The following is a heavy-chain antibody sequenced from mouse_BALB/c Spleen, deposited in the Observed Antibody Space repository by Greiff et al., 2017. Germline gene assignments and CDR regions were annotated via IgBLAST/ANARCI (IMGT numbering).Heavy chain of an antibody. CDR3: ARASSLLGAWFAY. CDR1: GFTFTDYY. J-gene: IGHJ3*01. D-gene: IGHD1-2*01. V-gene: IGHV7-3*02. Sequence: EVQGVESGGGLVQPGGSLRLSCATSGFTFTDYYMSWVRQPPGKALEWLGFIRNKANGYTTEYSASVKGRFTISRDNSQSILYLQMNTLRAEDSATYYCARASSLLGAWFAYWGQGTLVTVSA. CDR2: IRNKANGYTT.